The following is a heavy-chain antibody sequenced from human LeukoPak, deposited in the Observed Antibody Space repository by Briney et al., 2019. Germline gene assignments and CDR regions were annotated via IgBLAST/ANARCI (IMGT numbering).Heavy chain of an antibody. D-gene: IGHD2-2*01. CDR1: GGSFSGYY. Sequence: SETLSLTCAVYGGSFSGYYWSWIRQPPGEGLEWIGEINHSGSTNYNPSLKSRVTISVDTSKNQFSLKLSSVTAADTAVYYCARPPRRYCSSTSCYAVDYWGQGTLVTVSS. CDR2: INHSGST. J-gene: IGHJ4*02. CDR3: ARPPRRYCSSTSCYAVDY. V-gene: IGHV4-34*01.